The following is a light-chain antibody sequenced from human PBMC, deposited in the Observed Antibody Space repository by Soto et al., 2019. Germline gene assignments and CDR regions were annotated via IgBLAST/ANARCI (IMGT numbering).Light chain of an antibody. CDR2: DVT. J-gene: IGLJ3*02. Sequence: QSALTQPASVSGSPGQSITISCTGTSTDIGTYSRVSWYLQYPGKAPKLMIYDVTKRPSGVSNRFSGSKSGNTASLTVSGLQAEDEADYYCSSYTSSNTWVFGGGTKLTVL. CDR3: SSYTSSNTWV. CDR1: STDIGTYSR. V-gene: IGLV2-14*02.